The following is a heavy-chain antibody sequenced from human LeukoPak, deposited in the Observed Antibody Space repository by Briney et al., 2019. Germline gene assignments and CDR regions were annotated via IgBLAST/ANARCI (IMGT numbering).Heavy chain of an antibody. CDR2: ISGSGGST. V-gene: IGHV3-23*01. D-gene: IGHD1-7*01. CDR3: AKDPSNWNYYFHN. J-gene: IGHJ4*02. CDR1: GFTFSSYA. Sequence: GGSLRLSCAASGFTFSSYAMSWVRQAPGKGLEWVSAISGSGGSTYYADSVKGRFTISRDNSKNTLYLQMNSLRAEDTAIYYCAKDPSNWNYYFHNWGQGTLVTVSS.